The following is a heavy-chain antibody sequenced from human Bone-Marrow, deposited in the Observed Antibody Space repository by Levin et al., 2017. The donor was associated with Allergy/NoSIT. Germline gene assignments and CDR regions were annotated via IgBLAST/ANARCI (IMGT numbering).Heavy chain of an antibody. CDR2: ISDTSSYI. Sequence: GGSLRLSCATSGFTFSDYTMNWVRQAPGKGVEWVSAISDTSSYIYYAESVKGRFTIYRDNAQNSLYLQMNSLRAEDTALYYCARSTLFAVGDDYRLDVWGQGTTVTVSS. D-gene: IGHD3-3*01. V-gene: IGHV3-21*01. CDR1: GFTFSDYT. CDR3: ARSTLFAVGDDYRLDV. J-gene: IGHJ6*02.